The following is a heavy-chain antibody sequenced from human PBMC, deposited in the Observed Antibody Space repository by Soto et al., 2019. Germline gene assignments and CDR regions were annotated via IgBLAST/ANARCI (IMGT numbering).Heavy chain of an antibody. CDR1: GFTFSSYA. D-gene: IGHD3-10*01. Sequence: EVQLLESGGGLVQPGGSLRLSCEASGFTFSSYAMSWVRQAPGKGLEWVSAISGSGGSTYYADSVKGRFTISRDNSKNTLYLQMNSLRAEDTAVYYCAKLKWGLLWFGELRCWGQGTLVTVSS. CDR3: AKLKWGLLWFGELRC. CDR2: ISGSGGST. V-gene: IGHV3-23*01. J-gene: IGHJ4*02.